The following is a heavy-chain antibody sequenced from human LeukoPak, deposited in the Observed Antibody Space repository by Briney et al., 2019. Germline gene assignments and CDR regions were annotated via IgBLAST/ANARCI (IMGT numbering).Heavy chain of an antibody. V-gene: IGHV1-69*04. D-gene: IGHD6-13*01. CDR1: GGTFSSYA. CDR3: AVGGSSWYYFDY. CDR2: IIPTFGIA. Sequence: SVKVSSMASGGTFSSYAISCVPQTPGQGLEWMGRIIPTFGIANYAQKFQGRVTITADKSTSTAYMELSSLRSEDTAVYYCAVGGSSWYYFDYWGQETLVTVSS. J-gene: IGHJ4*02.